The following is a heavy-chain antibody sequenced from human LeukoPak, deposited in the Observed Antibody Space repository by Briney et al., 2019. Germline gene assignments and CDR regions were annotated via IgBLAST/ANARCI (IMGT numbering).Heavy chain of an antibody. D-gene: IGHD3-22*01. V-gene: IGHV4-59*01. CDR3: AKYYYDNSGYYSLDN. CDR2: IYYSGST. J-gene: IGHJ4*02. CDR1: GGSISSYY. Sequence: SETLSLTCTVSGGSISSYYWSWIRQPPGRGLEWIGYIYYSGSTNYNPSLKSRVTMSVDTSKNQFSLKLSSVTAADTAVYYCAKYYYDNSGYYSLDNWGQGTLVAVSS.